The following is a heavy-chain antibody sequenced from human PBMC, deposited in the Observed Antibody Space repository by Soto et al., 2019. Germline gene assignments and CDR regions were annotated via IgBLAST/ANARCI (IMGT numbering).Heavy chain of an antibody. J-gene: IGHJ4*02. CDR1: GYSFTNYW. CDR3: ARSAIYSYGANYFDY. CDR2: IYPGDSDT. V-gene: IGHV5-51*01. D-gene: IGHD5-18*01. Sequence: PGESLKISCKGSGYSFTNYWIGWVRQMPGKGLEWMGIIYPGDSDTRYSPSFEGQVTISVDKSIITAYLQWNSLKASDTAMYYCARSAIYSYGANYFDYWGQGALVTVA.